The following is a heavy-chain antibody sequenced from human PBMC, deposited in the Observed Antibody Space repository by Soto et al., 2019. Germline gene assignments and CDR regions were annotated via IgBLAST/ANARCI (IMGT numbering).Heavy chain of an antibody. V-gene: IGHV3-23*01. CDR3: AKDPRYCTSTGCYTVTYFDY. D-gene: IGHD2-2*02. J-gene: IGHJ4*02. CDR2: ISHSAGST. CDR1: GFTFSNYA. Sequence: EVQLLESGGGLVQPGGSLRLSCAASGFTFSNYAMSWVRQAPGKGPEWVSAISHSAGSTYYADSVKGRFTISRDNSKNTVYLQMISLRAEDTALYYCAKDPRYCTSTGCYTVTYFDYWGQGTLVTVSS.